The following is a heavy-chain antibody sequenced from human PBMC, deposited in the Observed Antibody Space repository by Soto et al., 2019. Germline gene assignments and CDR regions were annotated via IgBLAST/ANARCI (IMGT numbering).Heavy chain of an antibody. V-gene: IGHV3-9*01. CDR1: GFTFDDYA. CDR3: VKDESINWYSGHFRH. D-gene: IGHD6-13*01. Sequence: EVQLVESGGGLVQPGRSLRLSCAASGFTFDDYAMHWVRQVPGKGLEWVSGINWNSGSIGYADSVKGRLAISRDNAKNSLHLQMNGLRAEDTAFYYCVKDESINWYSGHFRHWGQGTLVTVSS. CDR2: INWNSGSI. J-gene: IGHJ1*01.